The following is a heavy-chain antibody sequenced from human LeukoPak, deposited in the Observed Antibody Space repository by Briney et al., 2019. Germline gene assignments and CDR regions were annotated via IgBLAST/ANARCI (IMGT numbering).Heavy chain of an antibody. Sequence: GASVKVSCKASGYTFTSYDINWVRQATGQGLEWMGWMNPNSGSTGYAQKFQGRVTMTRNTSISTAYMELSSLRSEDTAVYYCARAVSGWYNWFDPWGQGTLVTVSS. D-gene: IGHD6-19*01. CDR3: ARAVSGWYNWFDP. J-gene: IGHJ5*02. CDR1: GYTFTSYD. V-gene: IGHV1-8*01. CDR2: MNPNSGST.